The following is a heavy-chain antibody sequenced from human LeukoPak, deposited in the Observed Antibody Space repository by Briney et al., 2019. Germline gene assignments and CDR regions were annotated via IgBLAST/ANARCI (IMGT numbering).Heavy chain of an antibody. CDR1: GFTFSNAW. Sequence: GGSLRLSCAASGFTFSNAWMSWVRQAPGKGLEWVSVIYSGGSTYYADSVKGRFTISRHNSKNTLYLQMNSLRAEDTAVYYCARDPYSGSSGDHWGQGTLVTVSS. D-gene: IGHD1-26*01. J-gene: IGHJ5*02. CDR2: IYSGGST. CDR3: ARDPYSGSSGDH. V-gene: IGHV3-53*04.